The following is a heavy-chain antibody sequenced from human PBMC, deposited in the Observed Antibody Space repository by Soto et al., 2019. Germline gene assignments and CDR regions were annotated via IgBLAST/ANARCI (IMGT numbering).Heavy chain of an antibody. Sequence: GASVKVSCKASGGTFSSYAISWVRQAPGQGLEWMGGIIPIFGTANYAQKFQGRVTITADESTSTAYMELSSLRSEDTAVYYCAEGYDSSGYYWIWGQGTLVTVSS. CDR2: IIPIFGTA. D-gene: IGHD3-22*01. CDR3: AEGYDSSGYYWI. J-gene: IGHJ4*02. V-gene: IGHV1-69*13. CDR1: GGTFSSYA.